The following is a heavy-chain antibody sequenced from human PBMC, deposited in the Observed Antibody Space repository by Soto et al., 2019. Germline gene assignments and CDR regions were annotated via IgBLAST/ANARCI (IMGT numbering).Heavy chain of an antibody. CDR3: AKDHGGGTYFFYTYMDV. J-gene: IGHJ6*03. V-gene: IGHV3-9*01. CDR1: GFTFVDYA. Sequence: EVQLVESGGGLIQPGRSLRLSCAASGFTFVDYAMHWVRQPPGKGLEWVSTISWNSGSISYADSVRGRFTISRDNAKNALYLQMNSLRVEDTALYYCAKDHGGGTYFFYTYMDVWGKATTVTVS. D-gene: IGHD3-16*01. CDR2: ISWNSGSI.